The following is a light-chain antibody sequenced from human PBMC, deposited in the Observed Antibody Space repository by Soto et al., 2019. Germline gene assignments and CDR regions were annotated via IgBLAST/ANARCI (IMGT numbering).Light chain of an antibody. CDR3: CSYAGSPWV. CDR1: SSDVGSYNL. CDR2: EGS. Sequence: QSALTQPASVSGSPGQSITISCTGSSSDVGSYNLVSWYQQHPGRAPKVMMYEGSKRPSGVSNRFSGSQSGYTASLTISGLQAEDEADYYCCSYAGSPWVFGGGTKLTVL. J-gene: IGLJ3*02. V-gene: IGLV2-23*01.